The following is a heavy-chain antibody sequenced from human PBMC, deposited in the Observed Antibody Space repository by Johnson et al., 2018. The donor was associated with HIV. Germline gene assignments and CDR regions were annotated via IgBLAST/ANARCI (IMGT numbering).Heavy chain of an antibody. CDR3: AREGEPDGFDI. CDR2: IKEDVSEK. CDR1: GFTFSSYW. V-gene: IGHV3-7*01. Sequence: VQLVESGGGLVQPGGSLRLSCAASGFTFSSYWMNWVRQAPGKGLEWVANIKEDVSEKYYVDSVRGRFTISRDNAKNSLYRQMNSLRAEDTAVYYCAREGEPDGFDIWGQGTMVTVSS. J-gene: IGHJ3*02. D-gene: IGHD3-16*01.